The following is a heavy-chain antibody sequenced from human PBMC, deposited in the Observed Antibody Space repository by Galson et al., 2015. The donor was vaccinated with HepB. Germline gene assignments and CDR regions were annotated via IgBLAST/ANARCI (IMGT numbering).Heavy chain of an antibody. V-gene: IGHV3-30-3*01. Sequence: SLRLSCAASGFTFSSYAMHWVRQAPGKGLEWVAVISYDGGNKYYADSVKGRFTISRDNSKNTLYLQMNSLRAEDTAVYYCARGAPSIYYGMDVWGQGTTVTVSS. J-gene: IGHJ6*02. CDR3: ARGAPSIYYGMDV. D-gene: IGHD3-10*01. CDR1: GFTFSSYA. CDR2: ISYDGGNK.